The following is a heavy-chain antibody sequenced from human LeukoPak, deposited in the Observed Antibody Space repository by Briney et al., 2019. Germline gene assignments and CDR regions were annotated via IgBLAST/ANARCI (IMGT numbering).Heavy chain of an antibody. CDR2: IYYSGST. J-gene: IGHJ5*02. D-gene: IGHD6-13*01. Sequence: SETLSLTCTVPGGSISSHYWSWIRQPPGKGLEWIGYIYYSGSTNYNPSLKSRVTISVDTSKNQFSLKLSSVTAADTAVYYCARDGAGIAAARISWFDPWGQGTLVTVSS. V-gene: IGHV4-59*11. CDR3: ARDGAGIAAARISWFDP. CDR1: GGSISSHY.